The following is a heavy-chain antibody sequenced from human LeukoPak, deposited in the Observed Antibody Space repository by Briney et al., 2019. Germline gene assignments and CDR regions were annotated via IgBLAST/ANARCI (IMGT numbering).Heavy chain of an antibody. CDR1: GGSISNYY. Sequence: SETLSLTCTVSGGSISNYYWSWIRQPPGKGLEWIGYIYYSGSTNYNPSLKSRVTISVDTSKNQFSLKLRSVTAADTAVYYCARDESLGDFWSGYFDAFDIWGQGTMVTVSS. D-gene: IGHD3-3*01. V-gene: IGHV4-59*12. J-gene: IGHJ3*02. CDR3: ARDESLGDFWSGYFDAFDI. CDR2: IYYSGST.